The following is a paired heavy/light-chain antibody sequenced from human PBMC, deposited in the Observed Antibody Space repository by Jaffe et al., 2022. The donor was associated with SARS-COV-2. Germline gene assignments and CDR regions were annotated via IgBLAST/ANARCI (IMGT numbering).Heavy chain of an antibody. V-gene: IGHV1-2*04. Sequence: QVQLVQSGAGVKKAGASVKVSCKASGYTFTGYYIHWVRQAPGQGLEWMGWINPNSGVTHYAQNFQGWVTLTRDTSITTAYMELNRLRSDDTAMYYCARTSYGPVLVVDYWGQGTLITVSS. CDR2: INPNSGVT. D-gene: IGHD4-17*01. CDR3: ARTSYGPVLVVDY. CDR1: GYTFTGYY. J-gene: IGHJ4*02.
Light chain of an antibody. V-gene: IGLV2-8*01. J-gene: IGLJ1*01. CDR1: SSDIGTYNY. CDR3: SSYAASNTL. Sequence: QSALTQPPSASGSPGQSVTISCTGTSSDIGTYNYVSWYQQHPGKAPKLMIYEVTKRPSGVSDRFSGSKSGNTASLTVSGLQAEDEADYYCSSYAASNTLFGTGTKVTVL. CDR2: EVT.